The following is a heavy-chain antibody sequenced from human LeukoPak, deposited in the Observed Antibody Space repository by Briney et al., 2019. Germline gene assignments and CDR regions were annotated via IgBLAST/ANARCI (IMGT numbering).Heavy chain of an antibody. CDR3: VVVVEPPDSDGFDV. CDR1: GFTFGNSW. CDR2: INADGSTP. V-gene: IGHV3-74*01. J-gene: IGHJ3*01. Sequence: GGSLGLSCAASGFTFGNSWVHWVRQAPGKGLVWVSLINADGSTPTYADSVKGRFTISRDNARNTLSLQMNSLTIEDTAVYYCVVVVEPPDSDGFDVWGQGTMITVSS. D-gene: IGHD1-14*01.